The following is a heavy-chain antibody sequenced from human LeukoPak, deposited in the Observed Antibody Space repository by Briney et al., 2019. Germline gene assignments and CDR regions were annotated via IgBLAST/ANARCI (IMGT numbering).Heavy chain of an antibody. CDR1: GFAFSTYS. V-gene: IGHV3-21*01. J-gene: IGHJ4*02. CDR3: TRGGAAGTFDN. CDR2: FSSSSSYI. D-gene: IGHD6-13*01. Sequence: GGSLRLSCAASGFAFSTYSMNWVRQAPGKGLEWVSSFSSSSSYIYYADSVKGRFTISRDNSKNTLYLQMNSLRAEDTAVYYCTRGGAAGTFDNWGQGTLVTVSS.